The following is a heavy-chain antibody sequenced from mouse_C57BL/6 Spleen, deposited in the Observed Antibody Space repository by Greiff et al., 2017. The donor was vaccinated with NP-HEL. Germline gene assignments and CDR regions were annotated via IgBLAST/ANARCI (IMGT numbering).Heavy chain of an antibody. J-gene: IGHJ4*01. Sequence: EVQLQQSGAELVRPGASVKLSCTASGFNIKDDYMHWVKQRPEQGLEWIGWIDPENGDTEYASKFQGKATITADTSSNTAYLQLSSLTSEDTAVYYCTPADRRYYAMDYWGQGTSVTVSS. CDR2: IDPENGDT. V-gene: IGHV14-4*01. CDR3: TPADRRYYAMDY. CDR1: GFNIKDDY.